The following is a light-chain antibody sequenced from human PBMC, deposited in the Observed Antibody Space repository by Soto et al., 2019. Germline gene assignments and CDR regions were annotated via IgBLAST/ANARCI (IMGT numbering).Light chain of an antibody. CDR3: QQRSNWPG. J-gene: IGKJ4*02. Sequence: EIVLTQSPATLSLSPGERATLSCRASQSVSSYLAWYQQKPGQAPRLLIYDASNRATGIPARFSGSGSGTDFSLTISSLEPEDFAFYYCQQRSNWPGFGGGTKVEIK. CDR1: QSVSSY. V-gene: IGKV3-11*01. CDR2: DAS.